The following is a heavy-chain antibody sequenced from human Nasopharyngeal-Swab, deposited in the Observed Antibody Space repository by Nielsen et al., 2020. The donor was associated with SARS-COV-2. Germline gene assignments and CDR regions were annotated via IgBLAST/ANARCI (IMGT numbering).Heavy chain of an antibody. CDR1: GVIFSKYW. CDR3: ARGYDY. Sequence: GESLKISCVASGVIFSKYWMHWVRQAPGKGLEWVSSISSSSSYIYYADSVKGRFTISRDNAKNSLYLQMNSLRAEDTAVYYCARGYDYWGQGTLVTVSS. V-gene: IGHV3-21*01. CDR2: ISSSSSYI. J-gene: IGHJ4*02.